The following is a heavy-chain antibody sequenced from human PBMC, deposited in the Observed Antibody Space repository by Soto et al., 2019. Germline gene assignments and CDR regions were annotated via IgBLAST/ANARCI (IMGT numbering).Heavy chain of an antibody. CDR3: ARFARYSSSSNYYGMDV. Sequence: GEALNISCEVSGYSFTSYWINWVRQMPGKGLEWMGRIDPSDSYTNYSPSFQGHVTISADKSISTAYLQWSSLKASDTAMYYCARFARYSSSSNYYGMDVWGQGTTVTVSS. CDR1: GYSFTSYW. D-gene: IGHD6-6*01. V-gene: IGHV5-10-1*01. J-gene: IGHJ6*02. CDR2: IDPSDSYT.